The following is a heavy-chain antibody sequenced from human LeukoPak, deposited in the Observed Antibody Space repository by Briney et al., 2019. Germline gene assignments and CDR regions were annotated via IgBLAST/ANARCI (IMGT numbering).Heavy chain of an antibody. V-gene: IGHV3-11*01. CDR1: GFTFSDYY. J-gene: IGHJ6*02. Sequence: GGSLRLSCAASGFTFSDYYMTWIRQAPGKGLEWLSYMSNSGSSVFYADSVMGRFTVSRDNAKRSLYLQIKSLRDDDTAVYHCALGTINKDYYFGMDVWGQETTVTVSS. CDR3: ALGTINKDYYFGMDV. CDR2: MSNSGSSV. D-gene: IGHD2-8*01.